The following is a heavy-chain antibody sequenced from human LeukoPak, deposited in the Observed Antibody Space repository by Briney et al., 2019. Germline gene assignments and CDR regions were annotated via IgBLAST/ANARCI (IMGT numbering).Heavy chain of an antibody. J-gene: IGHJ4*02. Sequence: NPSETLSLTCTVSGGSISSNYWSWIRQPPGKGLEWNGLEWIGYIHANGDTKYNPSLNSRVTISLDSSRSQLSLNLTAADTALYFCAGYDHSNYLAYWGQGILVTVSS. D-gene: IGHD4-11*01. V-gene: IGHV4-4*08. CDR1: GGSISSNY. CDR3: AGYDHSNYLAY. CDR2: IHANGDT.